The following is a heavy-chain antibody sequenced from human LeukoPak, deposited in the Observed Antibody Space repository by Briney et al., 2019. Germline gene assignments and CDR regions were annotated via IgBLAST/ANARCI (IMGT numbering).Heavy chain of an antibody. CDR1: GFAFSFFA. CDR2: INANSGTR. Sequence: GGSLRLSCEASGFAFSFFAMSWLRQAPAKELEWVSTINANSGTRSYAASVRGRFTISRDNSKNTLYLQLNTLRADDTAVYYCAKPISGGLAVTADWFAPWGQGTLVVVSS. J-gene: IGHJ5*01. CDR3: AKPISGGLAVTADWFAP. V-gene: IGHV3-23*01. D-gene: IGHD6-19*01.